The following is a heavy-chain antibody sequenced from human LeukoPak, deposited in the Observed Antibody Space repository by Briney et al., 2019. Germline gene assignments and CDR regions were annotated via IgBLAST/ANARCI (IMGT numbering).Heavy chain of an antibody. CDR2: IFYSGST. J-gene: IGHJ4*02. D-gene: IGHD3-10*01. Sequence: SETLSLTCTVSGGSISSGDYYWSWIRRPPGKGLEWIGHIFYSGSTYYNPSLKSRVTISVDRSKNQFSLKLSSVTAADTAVYYCAREDGSGSYGYWGQGTLVTVSS. CDR1: GGSISSGDYY. V-gene: IGHV4-30-4*01. CDR3: AREDGSGSYGY.